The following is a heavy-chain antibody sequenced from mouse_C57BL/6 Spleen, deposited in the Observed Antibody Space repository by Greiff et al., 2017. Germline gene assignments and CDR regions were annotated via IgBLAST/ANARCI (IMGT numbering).Heavy chain of an antibody. V-gene: IGHV1-26*01. CDR2: ITTNNGGT. CDR3: ARWLLPYAMDY. Sequence: EVQLQQSGPELVQPGASVKISCKASGYTFTDYYMNWVKQSHGKSLEWIGDITTNNGGTSYNQKFKGKATLTVEKTSSTAYMVLRCLTSEDSAVYYCARWLLPYAMDYWGKGTSVTVSS. D-gene: IGHD2-3*01. J-gene: IGHJ4*01. CDR1: GYTFTDYY.